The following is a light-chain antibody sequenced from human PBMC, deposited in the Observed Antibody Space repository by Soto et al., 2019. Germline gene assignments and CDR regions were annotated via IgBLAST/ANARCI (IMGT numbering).Light chain of an antibody. CDR3: QQYDSFPHT. CDR2: DAS. CDR1: QDIATD. Sequence: DIQMTQSPSSLSASVGDRVTITCQASQDIATDLAWYQQKPGKGPKLLISDASDLETGVPSRFSGSGSGTHFTFTISSLQPEDIATYYCQQYDSFPHTFGQGTNLEIK. J-gene: IGKJ2*01. V-gene: IGKV1-33*01.